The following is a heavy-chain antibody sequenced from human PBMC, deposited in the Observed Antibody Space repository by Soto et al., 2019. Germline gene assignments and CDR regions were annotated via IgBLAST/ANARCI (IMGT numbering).Heavy chain of an antibody. Sequence: QVQLVESGGGVVQPGRSLRLSCAASGVTFSSHAMHWVRQAPGKGLEWVTVISYDGTNKYYAVSVKGRFTISRDNSKNTLYLQMNSLRAEDTAVYYCARGPEVWGQGTLVIDSS. CDR3: ARGPEV. J-gene: IGHJ4*02. V-gene: IGHV3-30-3*01. CDR1: GVTFSSHA. CDR2: ISYDGTNK.